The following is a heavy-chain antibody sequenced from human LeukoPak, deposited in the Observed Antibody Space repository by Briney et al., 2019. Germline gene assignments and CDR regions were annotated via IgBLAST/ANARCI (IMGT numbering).Heavy chain of an antibody. CDR2: INTSGGGT. V-gene: IGHV3-23*01. Sequence: QPGASLQLSCAASGFTFSTYALGWVRQSPGKGLEWVSVINTSGGGTYYTESVQGRFTISRDNTKDTLYLQMNSLRVEDTAVYYCARNWRPDTWGQGTLVTVSS. D-gene: IGHD3-3*01. CDR1: GFTFSTYA. J-gene: IGHJ5*02. CDR3: ARNWRPDT.